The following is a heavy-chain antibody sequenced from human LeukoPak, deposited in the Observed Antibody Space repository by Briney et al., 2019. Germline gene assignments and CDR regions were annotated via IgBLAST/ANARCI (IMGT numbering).Heavy chain of an antibody. Sequence: GGSLRLSCAASGFTLSNYWMSWVRQAPGKGLEWVADIKQDGTQKYYVDSVEGRFTISRDNAKNSLYLQMNSLRVEDTAVYYCARDCGSDCSQAFDIWGQGTLVTVSS. J-gene: IGHJ4*02. CDR2: IKQDGTQK. D-gene: IGHD2-21*02. CDR3: ARDCGSDCSQAFDI. CDR1: GFTLSNYW. V-gene: IGHV3-7*05.